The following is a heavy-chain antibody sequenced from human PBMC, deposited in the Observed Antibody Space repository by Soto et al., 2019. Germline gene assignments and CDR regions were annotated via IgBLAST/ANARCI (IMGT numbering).Heavy chain of an antibody. D-gene: IGHD2-15*01. CDR1: GFSFSDYY. J-gene: IGHJ4*02. CDR3: ARSAGWRDRFDY. V-gene: IGHV3-7*01. CDR2: LKEDGSGQ. Sequence: GGSLRLSCAASGFSFSDYYMTWVRQAPGKGLEWVANLKEDGSGQFYMDSVRGRLSISRDNANNLLYLQMNNLRAEDTAVYYCARSAGWRDRFDYWGPGPLLTVSS.